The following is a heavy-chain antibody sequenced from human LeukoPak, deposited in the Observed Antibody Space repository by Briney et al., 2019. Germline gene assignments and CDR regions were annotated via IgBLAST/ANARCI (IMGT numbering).Heavy chain of an antibody. CDR2: IIPLLEIP. V-gene: IGHV1-69*02. CDR3: AINPDARNYYDSSGSLDY. CDR1: GGTFTSKP. D-gene: IGHD3-22*01. Sequence: SVKVSCKASGGTFTSKPITWVRQAPGLGLEWMGRIIPLLEIPTYAQKFQGRVTMTEDTSTDTAYMELSSLRSEDTAVYYCAINPDARNYYDSSGSLDYWGQGTLVTVSS. J-gene: IGHJ4*02.